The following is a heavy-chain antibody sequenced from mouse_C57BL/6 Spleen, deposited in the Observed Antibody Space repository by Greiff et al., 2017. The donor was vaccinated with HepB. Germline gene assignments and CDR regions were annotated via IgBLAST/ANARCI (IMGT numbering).Heavy chain of an antibody. CDR2: ISNGGGST. CDR3: ARQFDV. J-gene: IGHJ1*03. Sequence: EVKLMESGGGLVQPGGSLKLSCAASGFTFSDYYMYWVRQTPEKRLEWVAYISNGGGSTYYPDTVKGRFTISRDNAKNTLYLQMSRLKSEDTAMYYCARQFDVWGTGTTVTVSS. CDR1: GFTFSDYY. V-gene: IGHV5-12*01.